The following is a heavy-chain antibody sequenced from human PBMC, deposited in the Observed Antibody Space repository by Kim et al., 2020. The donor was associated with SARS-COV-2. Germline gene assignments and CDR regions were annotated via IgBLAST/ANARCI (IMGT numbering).Heavy chain of an antibody. Sequence: GGSLRLSCAASGFTFSSYAMSWVRQAPGKGLEWVSAISGSGGSTYYADSVKGRFTISRDNSKNTLYLQMNSLRAEDTAVYYCAKGLFRGVITLDDYWGQGTLVTVSS. CDR1: GFTFSSYA. V-gene: IGHV3-23*01. J-gene: IGHJ4*02. D-gene: IGHD3-10*01. CDR3: AKGLFRGVITLDDY. CDR2: ISGSGGST.